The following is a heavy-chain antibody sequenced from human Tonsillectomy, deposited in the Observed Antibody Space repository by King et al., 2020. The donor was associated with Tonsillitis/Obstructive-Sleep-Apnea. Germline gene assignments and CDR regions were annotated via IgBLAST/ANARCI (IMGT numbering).Heavy chain of an antibody. J-gene: IGHJ4*02. CDR2: ISSSSSYT. V-gene: IGHV3-11*05. CDR3: ARDGVGSDYYDSSGYYLDY. D-gene: IGHD3-22*01. CDR1: GFTFSDYY. Sequence: VQLVESGGGLVKPGGSLRLSCAASGFTFSDYYMSWIRQAPGKGLEWVSYISSSSSYTNYADSVKGRFTISRDNAKNSLYLQMNSLRAEDTAVYYCARDGVGSDYYDSSGYYLDYWGQGTLVTVSS.